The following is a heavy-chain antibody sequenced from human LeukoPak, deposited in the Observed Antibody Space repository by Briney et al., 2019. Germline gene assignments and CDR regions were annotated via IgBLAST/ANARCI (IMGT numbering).Heavy chain of an antibody. CDR1: GFTFSSYE. J-gene: IGHJ5*02. CDR2: ISSSGSTI. V-gene: IGHV3-48*03. CDR3: ARSKLELPSIWFDP. D-gene: IGHD1-7*01. Sequence: GVSLRLSCAASGFTFSSYEMNWVRQAPGKGLEWVSYISSSGSTIYYADSVKGRFTISRDNAKNSLYLQMNSLRAEDTAVYYCARSKLELPSIWFDPWGQGTLVTVSS.